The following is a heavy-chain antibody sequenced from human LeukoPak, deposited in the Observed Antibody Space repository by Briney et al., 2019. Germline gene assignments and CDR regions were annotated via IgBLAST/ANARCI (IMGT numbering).Heavy chain of an antibody. V-gene: IGHV1-69*13. Sequence: GASVKVSCKASGGTFSSYAISWVRQAPGQGLEWMGGIIPIFGTANYAQKFQGRVTITEDESTSTAYMELSSLRSEDTAVYYCATDLQYELGHFDYWGQGTLVTVSS. J-gene: IGHJ4*02. CDR3: ATDLQYELGHFDY. CDR1: GGTFSSYA. D-gene: IGHD4-11*01. CDR2: IIPIFGTA.